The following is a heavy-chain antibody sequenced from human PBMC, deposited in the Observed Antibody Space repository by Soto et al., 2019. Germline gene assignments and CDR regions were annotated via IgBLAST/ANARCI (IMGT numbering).Heavy chain of an antibody. D-gene: IGHD4-17*01. V-gene: IGHV4-34*01. Sequence: ESLSLTCAVYVGCFNGLYRSWIRQHPCPGQAWLRENKPSGSTNYNPSLKSRVTISVDTSKNQFSLKLSSATAADTAGHYCARGRKVHYGDYIWYRSSRISGMYVWGQGTTVTFSS. J-gene: IGHJ6*02. CDR3: ARGRKVHYGDYIWYRSSRISGMYV. CDR1: VGCFNGLY. CDR2: NKPSGST.